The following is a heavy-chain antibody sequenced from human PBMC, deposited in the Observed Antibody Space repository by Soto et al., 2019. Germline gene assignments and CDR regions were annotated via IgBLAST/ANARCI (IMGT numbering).Heavy chain of an antibody. Sequence: GGSLRLSCAASGFTFSGSAMHWVRQASGEGLEWVGRIRSKASTYATAYAASVKGRFTISRDDSRNTAYLQMNSLKTEDTAVYYCTRVETTPFDYWGRGALVTVSS. D-gene: IGHD1-26*01. CDR2: IRSKASTYAT. CDR1: GFTFSGSA. V-gene: IGHV3-73*01. J-gene: IGHJ4*01. CDR3: TRVETTPFDY.